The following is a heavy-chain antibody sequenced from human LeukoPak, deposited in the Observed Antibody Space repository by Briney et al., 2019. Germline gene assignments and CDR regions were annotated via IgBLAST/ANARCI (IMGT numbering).Heavy chain of an antibody. CDR1: GFTFGRHW. J-gene: IGHJ4*02. Sequence: GGSLRLSCAASGFTFGRHWMSWVRQAPGKGLEWVAHMNQGGSETTNVDSVKGRFTISRDDAKNLVFLQMNSLRVEDTAMYYCARDGVAGGFDYWGQGILVTVSS. CDR2: MNQGGSET. V-gene: IGHV3-7*01. D-gene: IGHD6-19*01. CDR3: ARDGVAGGFDY.